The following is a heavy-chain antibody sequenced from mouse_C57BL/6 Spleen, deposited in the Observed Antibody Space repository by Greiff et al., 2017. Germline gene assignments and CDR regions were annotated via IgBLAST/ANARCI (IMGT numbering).Heavy chain of an antibody. V-gene: IGHV1-59*01. D-gene: IGHD2-3*01. Sequence: VQRVESGAELVRPGTSVKLSCKASGYTFTSYWLHWVKQRPGQGLEWIGVIDPSDSYTTYNQKFKGKATLTVDTSSSTAYMQLRSLTSEDSAVYYCASVDGYWFADWGQGTLVTVSA. CDR3: ASVDGYWFAD. CDR1: GYTFTSYW. CDR2: IDPSDSYT. J-gene: IGHJ3*01.